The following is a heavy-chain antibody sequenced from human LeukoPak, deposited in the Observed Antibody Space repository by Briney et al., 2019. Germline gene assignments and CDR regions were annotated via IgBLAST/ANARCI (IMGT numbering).Heavy chain of an antibody. CDR1: GFTFDDYG. CDR2: ISWNSASV. V-gene: IGHV3-9*01. Sequence: GRSLRLSCEASGFTFDDYGMHWVRQAPGKGLEWVSTISWNSASVGYVDSVKGRFTISRDNAKKTLYLQMNSLRPEDTALYHCAKDYGYSSSWYDYWGQGTLVTVSS. D-gene: IGHD6-13*01. CDR3: AKDYGYSSSWYDY. J-gene: IGHJ4*02.